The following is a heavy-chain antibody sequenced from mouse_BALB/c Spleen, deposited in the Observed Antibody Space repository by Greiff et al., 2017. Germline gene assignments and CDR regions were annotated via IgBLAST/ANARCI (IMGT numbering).Heavy chain of an antibody. J-gene: IGHJ4*01. CDR3: ARDGNSIPHY. CDR1: GYTFTSYW. V-gene: IGHV1-69*02. D-gene: IGHD2-1*01. CDR2: IYPSDSYT. Sequence: QVQLKQPGAELVRPGASVKLSCKASGYTFTSYWINWVKQRPGQGLEWIGNIYPSDSYTNYNQKFKDKATLTVDKSSSTAYMQLSSPTSEDSAVYYCARDGNSIPHYWGQGTSVTVSS.